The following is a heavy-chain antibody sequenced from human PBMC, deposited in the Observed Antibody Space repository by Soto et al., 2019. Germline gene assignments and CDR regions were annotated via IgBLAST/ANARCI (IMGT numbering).Heavy chain of an antibody. CDR1: GGTFSSYA. J-gene: IGHJ6*02. V-gene: IGHV1-69*13. CDR3: AKVTAAITYYYYGMDV. D-gene: IGHD2-2*01. CDR2: IIPIFGTA. Sequence: SVKVSCKASGGTFSSYAISWVRQAPGQGLEWMGGIIPIFGTANYAQKFQGRVTITADESTSTAYMELSSLRSEDTAVYYCAKVTAAITYYYYGMDVWGQGTKVTVYS.